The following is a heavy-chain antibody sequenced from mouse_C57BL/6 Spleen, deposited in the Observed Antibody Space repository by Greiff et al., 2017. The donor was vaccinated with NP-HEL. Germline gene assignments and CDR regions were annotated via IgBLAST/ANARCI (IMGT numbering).Heavy chain of an antibody. J-gene: IGHJ2*01. V-gene: IGHV1-82*01. CDR2: IYPGDGDT. Sequence: QVQLQQSGPELVKPGASVKISCKASGYAFISSWMNWVKQRPGKGLEWIGRIYPGDGDTNYNGKFKGKATLTADKSSSTAYMQLSSLTSEDSAVYFCAGAFDYWGQGTTLTVSS. CDR3: AGAFDY. CDR1: GYAFISSW.